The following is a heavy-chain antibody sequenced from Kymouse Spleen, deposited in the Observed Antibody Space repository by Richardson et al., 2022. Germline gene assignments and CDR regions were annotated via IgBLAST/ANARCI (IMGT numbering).Heavy chain of an antibody. V-gene: IGHV1-24*d01. CDR3: ATGTMVRGVIGHYYYYGMDV. CDR2: FDPEDGET. CDR1: GYTLTELS. J-gene: IGHJ6*02. Sequence: QVQLVQSGAEVKKPGASVKVSCKVSGYTLTELSMHWVRQAPGKGLEWMGGFDPEDGETIYAQKFQGRVTMTEDTSTDTAYMDLSSLRSEDTAVYYCATGTMVRGVIGHYYYYGMDVWGQGTTVTVSS. D-gene: IGHD3-10*01.